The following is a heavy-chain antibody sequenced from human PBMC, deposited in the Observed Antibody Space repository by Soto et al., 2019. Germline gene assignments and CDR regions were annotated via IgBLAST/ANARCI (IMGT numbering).Heavy chain of an antibody. CDR2: MCDGGSNK. CDR1: GFTFSRYA. CDR3: ARDVDSDGMDV. D-gene: IGHD3-10*01. J-gene: IGHJ6*02. V-gene: IGHV3-33*08. Sequence: GGSLRLSCAASGFTFSRYAMNWVRQAPGKGLEWVAVMCDGGSNKYYADSVKGRFTISRDNSKNTLYLQMNSLRAEDTAVYYCARDVDSDGMDVWGQGTTVTVSS.